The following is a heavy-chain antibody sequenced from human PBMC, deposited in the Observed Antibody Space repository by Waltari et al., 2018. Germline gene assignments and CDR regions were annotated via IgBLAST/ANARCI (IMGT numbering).Heavy chain of an antibody. CDR1: GGSISSSSYY. CDR2: IYYSGST. J-gene: IGHJ2*01. D-gene: IGHD3-10*01. Sequence: QLQLQESGPGLVKPSETLSLTCTVSGGSISSSSYYWGWIRQPPGKGLEWIGSIYYSGSTYYNPSLKSRVTISVDTSKNQFSLKLSSVTAADTAVYYCEVSTGGAGDWYFDLWGRGTLVTVSS. CDR3: EVSTGGAGDWYFDL. V-gene: IGHV4-39*01.